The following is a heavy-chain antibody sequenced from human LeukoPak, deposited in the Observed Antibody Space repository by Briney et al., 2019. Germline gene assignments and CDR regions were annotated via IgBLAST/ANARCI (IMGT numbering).Heavy chain of an antibody. J-gene: IGHJ6*02. V-gene: IGHV1-69*13. Sequence: GASVKVSCKASGGTFSSYALSWVRQAPGQGLEWMGRIIPIFGTANYAQKFQGRVTITADESTSTACMELSSLRSEDTAIYYCARGGNTSDLYYGMDVWGQGTTVTVSS. CDR3: ARGGNTSDLYYGMDV. CDR2: IIPIFGTA. D-gene: IGHD6-25*01. CDR1: GGTFSSYA.